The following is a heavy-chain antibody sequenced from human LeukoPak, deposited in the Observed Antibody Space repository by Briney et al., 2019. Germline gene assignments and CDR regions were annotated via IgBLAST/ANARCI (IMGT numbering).Heavy chain of an antibody. CDR3: ATSAEAGLDY. J-gene: IGHJ4*02. CDR1: GFTFSSYA. Sequence: GRSLRLSCAASGFTFSSYAMSWARQAPGKGMEWVSAISGSGGSTYYADSVKGRFTISRDNSKNTLYLQMNSLRAEDTAVYYCATSAEAGLDYWGQGTLVTVSS. D-gene: IGHD6-19*01. V-gene: IGHV3-23*01. CDR2: ISGSGGST.